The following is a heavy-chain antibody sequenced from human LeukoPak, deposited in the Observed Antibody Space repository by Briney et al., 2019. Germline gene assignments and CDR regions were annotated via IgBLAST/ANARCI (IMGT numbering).Heavy chain of an antibody. CDR3: AVPKGGSSWYAQIDY. CDR1: GGTFSSYA. J-gene: IGHJ4*02. CDR2: IIPIFGTA. V-gene: IGHV1-69*05. D-gene: IGHD6-13*01. Sequence: SVKVSCKASGGTFSSYAISWVRQAPGQGLEWMGGIIPIFGTANYAQKFPGRVTITTDESTSTAYMELSSLRSEDTAVYYCAVPKGGSSWYAQIDYWGQGTLVTVSS.